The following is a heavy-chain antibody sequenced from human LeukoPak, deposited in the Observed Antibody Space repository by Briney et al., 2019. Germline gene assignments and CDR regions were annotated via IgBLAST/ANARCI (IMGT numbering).Heavy chain of an antibody. J-gene: IGHJ6*03. CDR2: INHSGSTS. CDR1: GESFSGYF. Sequence: PSETLSLTCAVYGESFSGYFWNWIRQPPGKGLEWIGEINHSGSTSNHNPSLKSRVTISVDTSKNQFSLKLSSVTAADTAVYYCARLGQTRYYDFWSGNGYYYYMDVWGKGTTVTASS. CDR3: ARLGQTRYYDFWSGNGYYYYMDV. D-gene: IGHD3-3*01. V-gene: IGHV4-34*01.